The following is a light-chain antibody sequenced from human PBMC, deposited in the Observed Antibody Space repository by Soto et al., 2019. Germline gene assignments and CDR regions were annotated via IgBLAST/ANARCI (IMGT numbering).Light chain of an antibody. J-gene: IGLJ2*01. Sequence: QSALTQPASVSGSPGQSITISCTGTSSDVGGYNYVSWYQQHPGKAPKLMIYDVSNRPSGVSNRFSGSKSGNTASLTISGLQAECEGDYYCSSYTSSSPLVFGGGTKLTVL. V-gene: IGLV2-14*01. CDR2: DVS. CDR3: SSYTSSSPLV. CDR1: SSDVGGYNY.